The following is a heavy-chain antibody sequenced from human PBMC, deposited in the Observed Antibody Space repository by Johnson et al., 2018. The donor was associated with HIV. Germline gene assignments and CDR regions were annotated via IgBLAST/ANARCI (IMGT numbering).Heavy chain of an antibody. CDR2: IKSKTDGGTT. V-gene: IGHV3-15*01. Sequence: VQLVESGGDLVQPGGSLRLSRAASGLTFSNAWMSWVRQAPGKGLEWIGRIKSKTDGGTTDYGAHVKGRFSISRDDSKNTVFLQMNSLKTEDTAVYYCATLIKSFGVVTLDGFDIWGQGTTVTVSS. CDR1: GLTFSNAW. J-gene: IGHJ3*02. D-gene: IGHD3-3*01. CDR3: ATLIKSFGVVTLDGFDI.